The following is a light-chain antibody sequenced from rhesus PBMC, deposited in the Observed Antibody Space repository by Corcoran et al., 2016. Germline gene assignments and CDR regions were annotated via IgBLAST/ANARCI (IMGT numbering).Light chain of an antibody. CDR2: KTS. CDR3: QQYNIRPWT. V-gene: IGKV1-22*01. CDR1: QSISGW. J-gene: IGKJ1*01. Sequence: DIQMTQSPSSLSASVGDTVTITCRASQSISGWLAWYQQKAGKAPQLLIKKTSTLQTGVPSRFSGTGSGTDFTLTISSLQSGDFATCFCQQYNIRPWTFGQGTKVEIK.